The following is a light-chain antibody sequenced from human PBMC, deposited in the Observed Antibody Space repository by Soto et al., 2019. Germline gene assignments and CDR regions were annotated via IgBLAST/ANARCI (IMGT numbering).Light chain of an antibody. CDR3: QQLNSSPLP. CDR1: QGISSF. CDR2: AAS. J-gene: IGKJ4*01. Sequence: DIQLTQSPSFLSASVGDRVTITCRASQGISSFLAWYQQKPGKAPKLLIYAASTLQSGVPSRFSGSGSGTEFTLTVSSLQPEDFATYSCQQLNSSPLPFGGGTKVEI. V-gene: IGKV1-9*01.